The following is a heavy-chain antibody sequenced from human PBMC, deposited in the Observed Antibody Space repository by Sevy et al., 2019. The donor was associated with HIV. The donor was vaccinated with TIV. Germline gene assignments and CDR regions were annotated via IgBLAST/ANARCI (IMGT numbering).Heavy chain of an antibody. Sequence: GESLKISCKGSGYSFTSYWIGWVRQMPGKGLEWMGIIYPGDSDTRYSPSFQGQVTISADKSISTAYLQWSSLKASDTAMYYCARRSSSSSSAVSYYFDYWGQGTLVTVSS. D-gene: IGHD6-6*01. CDR3: ARRSSSSSSAVSYYFDY. CDR2: IYPGDSDT. J-gene: IGHJ4*02. V-gene: IGHV5-51*01. CDR1: GYSFTSYW.